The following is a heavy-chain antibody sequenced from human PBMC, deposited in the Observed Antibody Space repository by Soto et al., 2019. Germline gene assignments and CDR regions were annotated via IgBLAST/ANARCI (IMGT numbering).Heavy chain of an antibody. Sequence: SVKVSCKASGYTFTSSYMHWVRQAPGQGLEWMGIINPSGGSTNYAQKFRGRVTMTRDTSTSTVYMEVSSLRSEDTAVYYCARSQITMVRGVTGMDVWGQGTTVTVSS. D-gene: IGHD3-10*01. CDR1: GYTFTSSY. V-gene: IGHV1-46*01. CDR2: INPSGGST. CDR3: ARSQITMVRGVTGMDV. J-gene: IGHJ6*02.